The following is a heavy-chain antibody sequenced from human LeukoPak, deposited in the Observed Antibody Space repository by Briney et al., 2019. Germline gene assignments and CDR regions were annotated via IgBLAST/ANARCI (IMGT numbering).Heavy chain of an antibody. Sequence: GASVKVSCKASGYTFTGYYMHWVRQAPGQGLEWMGWINPNSGGTNYAQKFQGRVTMTRDTSISTAYMELSRLRSDDTAVYYCARDGCSGGSCYRGENWFDPWGQGTLVTVSS. CDR1: GYTFTGYY. V-gene: IGHV1-2*02. CDR3: ARDGCSGGSCYRGENWFDP. CDR2: INPNSGGT. J-gene: IGHJ5*02. D-gene: IGHD2-15*01.